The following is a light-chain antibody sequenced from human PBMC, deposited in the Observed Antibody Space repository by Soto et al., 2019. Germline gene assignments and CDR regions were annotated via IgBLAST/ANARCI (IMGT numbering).Light chain of an antibody. J-gene: IGLJ2*01. Sequence: QSALTQPASVSGSPGQSIPISCTGTSSDIGRYNLVSWYQQHPGKAPKLIIYEDIERPSGVSDRFSGSKSGNTASLTISGLQTEDEADYYCCSYAGGASVVFGGGTKLTVL. V-gene: IGLV2-23*01. CDR2: EDI. CDR1: SSDIGRYNL. CDR3: CSYAGGASVV.